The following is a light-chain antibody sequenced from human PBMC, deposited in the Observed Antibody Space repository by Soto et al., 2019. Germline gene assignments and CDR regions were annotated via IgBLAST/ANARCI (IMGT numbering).Light chain of an antibody. CDR3: CSYAGSFTYV. V-gene: IGLV2-11*01. J-gene: IGLJ1*01. Sequence: QSVLTQPRSVSGSPGQSVTISCTGTSSDIGAYNYVSWYQQHPDKAPKVMIYDVSKRPSGVPDRFSGSKSGNTASLTISGLQAEDEADYYCCSYAGSFTYVFGAGTKLTVL. CDR2: DVS. CDR1: SSDIGAYNY.